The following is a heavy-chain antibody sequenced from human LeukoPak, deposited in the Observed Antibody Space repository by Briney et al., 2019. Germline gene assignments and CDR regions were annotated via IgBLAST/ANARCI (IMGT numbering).Heavy chain of an antibody. V-gene: IGHV2-5*01. CDR2: IYWNDDK. CDR3: AHRPIAAAGTKVFDP. J-gene: IGHJ5*02. D-gene: IGHD6-13*01. Sequence: SGPTLVNPTQTLTLTCTFSGFSLSTSGVGVGWIRQPPGKALEWLALIYWNDDKRYIPSLKSRLTITKDTSKNQVVLTMTNMDPVDTATYYCAHRPIAAAGTKVFDPWGQGTLVTVSS. CDR1: GFSLSTSGVG.